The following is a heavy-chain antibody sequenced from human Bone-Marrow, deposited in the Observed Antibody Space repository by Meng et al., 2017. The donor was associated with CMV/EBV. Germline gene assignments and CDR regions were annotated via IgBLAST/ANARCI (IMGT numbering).Heavy chain of an antibody. V-gene: IGHV3-21*01. J-gene: IGHJ6*02. CDR1: GFTFSSYS. D-gene: IGHD6-19*01. CDR2: ISSSSSYI. CDR3: ARDPIAVADPRVVKWDFWGTYYYYGMDV. Sequence: GESLKISCAASGFTFSSYSMNWVRQVPGKGLEWVSSISSSSSYIYYADSVKGRFTISRDNAKNSLYLQMNSLRAEDTAVYYCARDPIAVADPRVVKWDFWGTYYYYGMDVWGQGTTVTVSS.